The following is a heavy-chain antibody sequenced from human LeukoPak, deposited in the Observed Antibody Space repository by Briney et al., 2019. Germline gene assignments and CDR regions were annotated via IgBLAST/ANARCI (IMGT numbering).Heavy chain of an antibody. V-gene: IGHV1-2*06. D-gene: IGHD3-22*01. Sequence: ASVKVSCKASGYTFTGYSMHWVRQAPGQGLEWMGRINPNSGGTNYAQKFQGRVTMTRDTSISTAYMELSRLRSDDTAVYYCARTNYYDSSGYSNDFQHWGQGTLVTVSS. CDR1: GYTFTGYS. CDR2: INPNSGGT. J-gene: IGHJ1*01. CDR3: ARTNYYDSSGYSNDFQH.